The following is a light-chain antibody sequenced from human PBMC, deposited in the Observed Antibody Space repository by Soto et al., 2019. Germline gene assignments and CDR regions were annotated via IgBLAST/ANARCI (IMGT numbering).Light chain of an antibody. V-gene: IGKV1-5*03. CDR3: QQYNSYPRT. J-gene: IGKJ1*01. CDR2: KAS. CDR1: QSISSW. Sequence: DIQMTQSPSTLSASVGDRVTITCRASQSISSWLAWYQQKPGKAPKLLIYKASILETGVPSRFSGSGSGTEFTLTISSLQPDDFATYYCQQYNSYPRTFGQETKVEIK.